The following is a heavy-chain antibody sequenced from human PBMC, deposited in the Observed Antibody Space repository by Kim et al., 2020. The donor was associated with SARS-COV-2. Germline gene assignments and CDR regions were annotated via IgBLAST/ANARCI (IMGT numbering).Heavy chain of an antibody. Sequence: GGSLRLSCSASGFTFSSYAMHWVRQAPGKGLEYVSAISSNGGSTYYADSVKGRFTISRDNSKNTLYLQMSSLRAEDTAVYYCVKDGAIFYYDSSGSYFQHWGQGTLVTVSS. CDR1: GFTFSSYA. V-gene: IGHV3-64D*09. CDR2: ISSNGGST. CDR3: VKDGAIFYYDSSGSYFQH. J-gene: IGHJ1*01. D-gene: IGHD3-22*01.